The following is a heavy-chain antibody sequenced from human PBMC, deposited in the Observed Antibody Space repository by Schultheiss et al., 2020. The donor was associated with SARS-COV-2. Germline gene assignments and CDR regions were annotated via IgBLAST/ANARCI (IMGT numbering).Heavy chain of an antibody. J-gene: IGHJ4*02. Sequence: SETLSLTCAVYGGSFSGHYWNWIRQPPGKGLEWIGSIYYSGSTYYNPSLKSRVTISVDTSKNQFSLKLSSVTAADTAVYYCARGLWFGEFLDYWGQGTLVTVSS. D-gene: IGHD3-10*01. V-gene: IGHV4-34*01. CDR3: ARGLWFGEFLDY. CDR1: GGSFSGHY. CDR2: IYYSGST.